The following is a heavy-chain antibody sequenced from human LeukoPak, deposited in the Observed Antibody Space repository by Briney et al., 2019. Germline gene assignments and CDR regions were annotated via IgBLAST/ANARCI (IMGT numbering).Heavy chain of an antibody. CDR1: GGSISSGDYY. D-gene: IGHD3-10*01. V-gene: IGHV4-30-4*01. J-gene: IGHJ5*02. CDR2: IYYSGST. Sequence: SETLSLTCTVSGGSISSGDYYWSWIRQPPGKGLEWIGYIYYSGSTYYNPSLKSRVTISVDTSKNQFSLKLSSVTAADTAVYYCARYDDGSGRYNWFDPWGQGTLVTVSS. CDR3: ARYDDGSGRYNWFDP.